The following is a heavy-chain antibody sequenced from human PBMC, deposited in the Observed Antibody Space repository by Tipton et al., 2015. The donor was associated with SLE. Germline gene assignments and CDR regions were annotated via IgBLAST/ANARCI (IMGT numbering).Heavy chain of an antibody. CDR3: VRDPALAETGTYFYR. V-gene: IGHV4-59*01. D-gene: IGHD1-14*01. CDR1: GGLTRDYF. J-gene: IGHJ4*02. Sequence: TLSLTCTVSGGLTRDYFWTWIRQPPGRGLEYIGYVHDSVMVNYNPSLKSRVTISADTSRNQFSLTLTSVTAADTAKYYCVRDPALAETGTYFYRWGQGILVSVSS. CDR2: VHDSVMV.